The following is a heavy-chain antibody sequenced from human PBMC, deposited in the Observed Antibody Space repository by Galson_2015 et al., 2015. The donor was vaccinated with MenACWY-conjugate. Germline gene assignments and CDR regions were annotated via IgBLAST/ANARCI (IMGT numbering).Heavy chain of an antibody. CDR1: GYSFTTYW. V-gene: IGHV5-51*01. CDR3: ARLGRLYCSSTSCYGGDAFDI. D-gene: IGHD2-2*01. CDR2: IYPSDSDT. Sequence: QSGAEVKKPGESLKISCKGSGYSFTTYWIGWVRQMPGKGLEWMGIIYPSDSDTRYSPSFQGQVTISADKSISTAYLQWSSLKASDAAMYYCARLGRLYCSSTSCYGGDAFDIWGHGTMVTVAS. J-gene: IGHJ3*02.